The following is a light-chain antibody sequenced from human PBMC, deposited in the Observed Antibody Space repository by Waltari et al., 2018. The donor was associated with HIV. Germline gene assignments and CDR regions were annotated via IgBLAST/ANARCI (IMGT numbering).Light chain of an antibody. CDR1: QNITTY. CDR3: QQSYSTPRT. J-gene: IGKJ1*01. Sequence: DIQMTQSPSSLSASVGDRVTITCRASQNITTYLNWYQQKPWKAPNLLIYAASSLQSGVPSRFSGSGSGTDFTLAISSLQSEDFATYYCQQSYSTPRTFGQGTRVDTK. V-gene: IGKV1-39*01. CDR2: AAS.